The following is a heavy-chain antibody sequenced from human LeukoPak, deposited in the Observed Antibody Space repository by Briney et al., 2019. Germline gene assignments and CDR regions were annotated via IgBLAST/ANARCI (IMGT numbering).Heavy chain of an antibody. CDR2: ISDGGDSS. Sequence: GGSLRLSCAASGFTFSSYAMSWVRQAPGKGLEWVSTISDGGDSSYYADSVKGRFSISRDNSKNTLYLQMNSVRAEDTAIYYCAKAIVPAAYYYYGMDVWGQGTTVTVSS. D-gene: IGHD6-13*01. CDR3: AKAIVPAAYYYYGMDV. V-gene: IGHV3-23*01. J-gene: IGHJ6*02. CDR1: GFTFSSYA.